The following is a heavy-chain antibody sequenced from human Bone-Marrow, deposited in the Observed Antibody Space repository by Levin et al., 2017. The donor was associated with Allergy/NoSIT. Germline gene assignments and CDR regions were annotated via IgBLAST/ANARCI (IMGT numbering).Heavy chain of an antibody. D-gene: IGHD3-22*01. Sequence: GASVKVSCKASGYTFTSYAMNWVRQAPGQGLEWMGWINTNTGNPTYAQGFTGRFVFSLDTSVSTAYLQICSLKAEDTAVYYCARGWYYYDSSGYYGDYYYGMDVWGQGTTVTVSS. J-gene: IGHJ6*02. CDR3: ARGWYYYDSSGYYGDYYYGMDV. CDR1: GYTFTSYA. CDR2: INTNTGNP. V-gene: IGHV7-4-1*01.